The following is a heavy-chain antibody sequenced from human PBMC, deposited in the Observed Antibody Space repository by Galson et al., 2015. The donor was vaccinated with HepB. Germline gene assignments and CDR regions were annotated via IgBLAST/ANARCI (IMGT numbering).Heavy chain of an antibody. CDR1: GGSFSGYY. Sequence: ETLSLTCAVYGGSFSGYYWSWIRQPPGKGLEWIGEINHSGSTNYNPSLKSRVTISVDTSKNQFSLKLSSVTAADTAVYYCARGPRRGGYYPYWGQGTLVTVSS. V-gene: IGHV4-34*01. CDR2: INHSGST. CDR3: ARGPRRGGYYPY. J-gene: IGHJ4*02. D-gene: IGHD3-22*01.